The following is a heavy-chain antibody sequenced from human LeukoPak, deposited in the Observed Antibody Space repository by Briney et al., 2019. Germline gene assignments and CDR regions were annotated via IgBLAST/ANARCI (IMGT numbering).Heavy chain of an antibody. J-gene: IGHJ4*02. CDR1: GVSFSGVY. Sequence: PETLSPTPAVYGVSFSGVYSSSSRQPPGKRLEWIGEINHSGSTNYNPSLKSRVTISVDTPKNQFSLKLSSVTAADTAVYYCARGMGDGYNYLQFDYWGQGTLVTVSS. CDR3: ARGMGDGYNYLQFDY. D-gene: IGHD5-24*01. CDR2: INHSGST. V-gene: IGHV4-34*01.